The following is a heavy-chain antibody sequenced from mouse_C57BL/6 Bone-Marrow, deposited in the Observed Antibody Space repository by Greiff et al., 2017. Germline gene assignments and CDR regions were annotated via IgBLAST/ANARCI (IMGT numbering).Heavy chain of an antibody. CDR1: GYAFSSSW. Sequence: QVQLQQSGPELVKPGASVKISCKASGYAFSSSWMNWVKQRPGKGLEWIGRIYPGDGDTNYNGKFKGKATLTAAKSSSTAYMQLSSLTSEDSAVXFCAGSYAGYYYAIDYWGQGTSLTVSS. V-gene: IGHV1-82*01. CDR2: IYPGDGDT. D-gene: IGHD3-2*02. J-gene: IGHJ4*01. CDR3: AGSYAGYYYAIDY.